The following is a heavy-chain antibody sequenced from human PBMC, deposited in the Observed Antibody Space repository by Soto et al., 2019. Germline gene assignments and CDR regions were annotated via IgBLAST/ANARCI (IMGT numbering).Heavy chain of an antibody. CDR1: SYTFNRYS. Sequence: VKLSYKDSSYTFNRYSISRVRHATGQRIEWMGWISAYNGNTNYAQKLQGRVTMTTDTSTSTAYMELRSLRSDDTAVYYCARIVGSMVRGVMSVRPDIWXEGTMVTVSS. D-gene: IGHD3-10*01. J-gene: IGHJ3*02. CDR2: ISAYNGNT. CDR3: ARIVGSMVRGVMSVRPDI. V-gene: IGHV1-18*01.